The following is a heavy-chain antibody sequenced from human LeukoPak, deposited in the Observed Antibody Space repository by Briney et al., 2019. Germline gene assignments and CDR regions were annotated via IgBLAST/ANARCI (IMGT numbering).Heavy chain of an antibody. CDR1: GYTFTEYY. CDR2: INPNSGGT. J-gene: IGHJ6*02. V-gene: IGHV1-2*02. Sequence: ASVTVSFKASGYTFTEYYMHWVRQAPGQGGEGMGWINPNSGGTNYAQKFQGRVTMTRDTSISTAYMELSRLRSDDTAVYYCASKARRYYGMDVWGQGTTVTVSS. CDR3: ASKARRYYGMDV. D-gene: IGHD6-6*01.